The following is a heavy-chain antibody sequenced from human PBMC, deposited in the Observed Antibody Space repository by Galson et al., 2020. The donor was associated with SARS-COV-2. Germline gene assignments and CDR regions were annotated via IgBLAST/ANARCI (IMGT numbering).Heavy chain of an antibody. V-gene: IGHV4-59*01. CDR3: ASVYYDSSGSYFGVDV. D-gene: IGHD3-22*01. CDR2: IYYSGST. Sequence: ASETLSLTCTVSGGSISSYYWSWIRQPPGKGLEWIGYIYYSGSTNYNPSPKSRVPISVDTSKNQFSLKLSPVTAADPAVYYCASVYYDSSGSYFGVDVWCPGTPVTVSS. J-gene: IGHJ6*02. CDR1: GGSISSYY.